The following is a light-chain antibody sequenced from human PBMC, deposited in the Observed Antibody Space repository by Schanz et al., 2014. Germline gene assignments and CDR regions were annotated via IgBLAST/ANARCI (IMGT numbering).Light chain of an antibody. CDR3: QQSYVTPYT. CDR1: QTISNF. Sequence: DIQMTQSPSSLSASVGDRVTITCRASQTISNFLNWYQHAPGKAPKLLIYAASSLQSGVSPRFSGSGSGTHFTLPLSSLQPEDFATYYCQQSYVTPYTFGQGTKLEI. V-gene: IGKV1-39*01. J-gene: IGKJ2*01. CDR2: AAS.